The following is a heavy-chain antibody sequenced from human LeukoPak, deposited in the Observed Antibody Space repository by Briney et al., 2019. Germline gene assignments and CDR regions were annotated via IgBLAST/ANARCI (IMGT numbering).Heavy chain of an antibody. Sequence: GGSLRLSCAASGFTFRSYWMRWVRQAPGKGLEWVANIKQDGSEKNYVDSVKGRFTIPRDNAKNSLYLQMNSLRAEDTAVYYCASGLELDYWGQGTLVTVSS. CDR1: GFTFRSYW. CDR2: IKQDGSEK. CDR3: ASGLELDY. V-gene: IGHV3-7*03. J-gene: IGHJ4*02.